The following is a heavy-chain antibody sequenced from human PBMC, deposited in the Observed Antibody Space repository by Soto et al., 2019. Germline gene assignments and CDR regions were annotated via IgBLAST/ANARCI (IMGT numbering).Heavy chain of an antibody. J-gene: IGHJ4*02. V-gene: IGHV2-26*01. CDR1: GFSLSNARMG. D-gene: IGHD6-19*01. CDR3: ARIGYSSGWYQL. Sequence: QATLKESGPALVQPTEPLPLTSTAPGFSLSNARMGVSWIRQPPGKALEWLAHIFSNDEKSYSTSLKSRLTISKDTSKSQVVLTMTNMDPVDTATYYCARIGYSSGWYQLWGQGTLVTVSS. CDR2: IFSNDEK.